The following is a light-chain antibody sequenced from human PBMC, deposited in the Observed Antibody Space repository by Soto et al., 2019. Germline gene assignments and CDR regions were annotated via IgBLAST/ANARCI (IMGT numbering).Light chain of an antibody. CDR1: QSISNW. CDR3: QSYNTYWS. Sequence: DIKMSQSPSTLSASVGDRVTITCRASQSISNWLAWYQQKPGNSPILLIYDASSLDSGVSSRFSGSGSGTDFIITISMQHPDFSASYCRQSYNTYWSFGQGAKVDIK. CDR2: DAS. V-gene: IGKV1-5*01. J-gene: IGKJ1*01.